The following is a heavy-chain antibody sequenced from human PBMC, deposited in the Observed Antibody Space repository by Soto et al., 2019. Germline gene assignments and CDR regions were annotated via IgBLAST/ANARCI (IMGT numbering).Heavy chain of an antibody. CDR3: AGCSLIGCDYYYGMDV. CDR1: GYTFSDYY. CDR2: INPNSGGT. Sequence: ASVKVSCKASGYTFSDYYLNWVRQAPVQGLEWMGWINPNSGGTDYAQNFQGRVTLTRDTSISTAYMELSRLRSDDTAVYYCAGCSLIGCDYYYGMDVWGQGTTVTVSS. J-gene: IGHJ6*02. V-gene: IGHV1-2*02. D-gene: IGHD5-12*01.